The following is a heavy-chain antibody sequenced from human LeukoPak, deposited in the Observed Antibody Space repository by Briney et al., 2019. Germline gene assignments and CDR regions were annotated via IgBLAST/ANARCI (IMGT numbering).Heavy chain of an antibody. Sequence: PSETLSLICAVYGGSFSGYYWSWIRQPPGKGLEWIGEINHSGSTNCSPSLKSRLTISVDTSNNQFSLRLSSVTAADTAVYYCARRDYYTSTSCYESYNWFDPWGQGTLVTVSS. CDR2: INHSGST. V-gene: IGHV4-34*01. CDR1: GGSFSGYY. CDR3: ARRDYYTSTSCYESYNWFDP. D-gene: IGHD2-2*01. J-gene: IGHJ5*02.